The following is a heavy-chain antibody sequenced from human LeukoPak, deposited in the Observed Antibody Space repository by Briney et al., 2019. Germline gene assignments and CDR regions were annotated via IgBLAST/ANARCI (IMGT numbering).Heavy chain of an antibody. CDR2: IYGSGIT. D-gene: IGHD3-22*01. CDR1: GGSIISNY. Sequence: SETLSLTCTVSGGSIISNYWSWIRQSAGTGLEWIGRIYGSGITDYNPPLKSRVTMSLDTSRKQFSLRLTSVTAADTAVYYCARLKFYDSTGYSPGYYMDVWGKGTTVSVFS. CDR3: ARLKFYDSTGYSPGYYMDV. V-gene: IGHV4-4*07. J-gene: IGHJ6*03.